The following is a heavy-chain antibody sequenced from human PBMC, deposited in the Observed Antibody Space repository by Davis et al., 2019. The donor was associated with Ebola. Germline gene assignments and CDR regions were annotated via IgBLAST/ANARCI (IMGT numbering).Heavy chain of an antibody. Sequence: GESLKISCKGSGYSFTSYWIGWVRQMPGRGLEWMGIIYPYDSDTRYSPSFQGRVTISADRSTTTAYLQWSTLKASDTAMYYCARLRSIVVLDMDVWGKGTTVTVSS. D-gene: IGHD2-2*01. CDR3: ARLRSIVVLDMDV. CDR2: IYPYDSDT. CDR1: GYSFTSYW. V-gene: IGHV5-51*01. J-gene: IGHJ6*03.